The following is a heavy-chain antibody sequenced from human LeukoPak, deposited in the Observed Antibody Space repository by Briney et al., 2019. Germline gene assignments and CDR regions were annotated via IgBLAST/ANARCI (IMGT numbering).Heavy chain of an antibody. CDR2: INHSGST. CDR3: AKSYCSSTSCYFPRKRGFDP. CDR1: GGSFSGYY. J-gene: IGHJ5*02. D-gene: IGHD2-2*01. Sequence: SETLSLTCAVYGGSFSGYYWSWIRQPPGKGLEWIGEINHSGSTNYNPSLKSRVTISVDTSKNQFSLKLSSVTAADTAVYYCAKSYCSSTSCYFPRKRGFDPWGQGTLVTVPS. V-gene: IGHV4-34*01.